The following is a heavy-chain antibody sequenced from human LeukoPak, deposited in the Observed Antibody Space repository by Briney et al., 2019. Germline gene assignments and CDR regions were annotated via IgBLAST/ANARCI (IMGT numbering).Heavy chain of an antibody. CDR1: GFTFSSYA. D-gene: IGHD3-10*01. CDR2: ISYGGSNK. V-gene: IGHV3-30-3*01. CDR3: ARDGEVAYFDY. Sequence: PGRSLRLSCAASGFTFSSYAMHWVRQAPGKGLEWVAVISYGGSNKYYADSVKGRFTISGDNSKNTLYLQMNSLRAEDTAVYYCARDGEVAYFDYWGQGTLVTVSS. J-gene: IGHJ4*02.